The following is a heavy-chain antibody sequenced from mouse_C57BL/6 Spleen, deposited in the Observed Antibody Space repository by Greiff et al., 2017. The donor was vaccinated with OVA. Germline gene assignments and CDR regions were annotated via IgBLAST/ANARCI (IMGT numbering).Heavy chain of an antibody. D-gene: IGHD1-1*01. CDR3: ARGSSPFAY. J-gene: IGHJ3*01. CDR2: ISSGGSYT. CDR1: GFTFSSYG. Sequence: EVMLVESGGDLVKPGGSLKLSCAASGFTFSSYGMSWVRQTPDKRLEWVATISSGGSYTYYPDSVKGRFTISRDNAKNTLYLQMSSLKSEDTAMYYCARGSSPFAYWGQGTLVTVSA. V-gene: IGHV5-6*01.